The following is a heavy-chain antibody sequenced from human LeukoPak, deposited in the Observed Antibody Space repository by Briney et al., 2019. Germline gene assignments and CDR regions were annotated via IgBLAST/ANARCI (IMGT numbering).Heavy chain of an antibody. D-gene: IGHD6-13*01. CDR2: IWYDGSNK. CDR1: GFTFTSYG. Sequence: GGSLRLSRAASGFTFTSYGMHWVRQAPGKGLEWVAVIWYDGSNKYYADSVKGRFTISRDNSKNTLYLQMNSLRAEDTAVYYCARDPIAAVRFDYWGQGTLVTVSS. V-gene: IGHV3-33*01. CDR3: ARDPIAAVRFDY. J-gene: IGHJ4*02.